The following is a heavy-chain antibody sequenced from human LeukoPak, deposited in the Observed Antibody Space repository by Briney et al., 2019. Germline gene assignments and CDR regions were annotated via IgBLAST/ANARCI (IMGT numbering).Heavy chain of an antibody. CDR3: ATGYNYYYDY. J-gene: IGHJ4*02. V-gene: IGHV3-64*02. CDR1: GAAFSILA. D-gene: IGHD5-18*01. CDR2: IGGDGATT. Sequence: GGSLRLSCAVSGAAFSILAMHWVRQCPRKGLEFVSAIGGDGATTHYADSVRGRFTISRDNSKNTVHLQMGSLRPEDMAVYYCATGYNYYYDYWGQGTLVSVSS.